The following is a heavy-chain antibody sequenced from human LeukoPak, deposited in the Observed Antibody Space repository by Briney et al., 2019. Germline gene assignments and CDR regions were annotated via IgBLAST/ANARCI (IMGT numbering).Heavy chain of an antibody. J-gene: IGHJ4*02. CDR1: GFTFSGLD. D-gene: IGHD3-10*01. V-gene: IGHV3-48*03. CDR3: ARDYYASGSHDS. CDR2: ISSSGSTI. Sequence: GGSLRLSCAASGFTFSGLDMNWVRQAPGKGLDWVSYISSSGSTIYYADSVKGRFTISRDNAKNSLCLQLNSLRAEDTAVYYCARDYYASGSHDSWGQGALVTVSS.